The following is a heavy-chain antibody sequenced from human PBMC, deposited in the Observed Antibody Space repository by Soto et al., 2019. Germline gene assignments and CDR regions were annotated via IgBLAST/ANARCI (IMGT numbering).Heavy chain of an antibody. Sequence: EMYLVESGGGLVQPGGSLRLSCAASGFSVTASYMVWVRQAPGKGLEFVSVIWTNGGTLYADSVKGRFILSRDNSMNTVYLQMNSLRVEDTAGYYCARAEVDMPTPWGQGTLVTVSS. V-gene: IGHV3-66*01. CDR3: ARAEVDMPTP. CDR1: GFSVTASY. D-gene: IGHD2-15*01. CDR2: IWTNGGT. J-gene: IGHJ5*02.